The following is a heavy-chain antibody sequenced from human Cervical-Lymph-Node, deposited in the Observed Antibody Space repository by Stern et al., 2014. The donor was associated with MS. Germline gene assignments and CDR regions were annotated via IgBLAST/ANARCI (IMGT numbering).Heavy chain of an antibody. D-gene: IGHD2-2*02. V-gene: IGHV1-69*01. CDR3: ARDGRHSYTYALDV. J-gene: IGHJ6*02. CDR2: IIPVLGTT. CDR1: GGTFSVYA. Sequence: VQLVQSGAEVKKPGSSVKISCKASGGTFSVYAINWLRQAPGQGLEWMWGIIPVLGTTNYAQKFQGRVTITADESTRTTAMQLSSLRSNDTAVYYCARDGRHSYTYALDVWGQGTTVTVSS.